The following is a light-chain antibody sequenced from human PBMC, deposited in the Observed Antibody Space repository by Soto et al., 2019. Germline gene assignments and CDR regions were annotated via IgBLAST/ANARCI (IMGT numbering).Light chain of an antibody. CDR1: QDIGTY. V-gene: IGKV1-8*01. CDR2: AAS. CDR3: QQFYNYSRT. Sequence: AILLTQCPSSLSASTGARVSTTCRATQDIGTYLAWYQQIPGKAPKLLIYAASTLQTGVPSRFSGSGSGTDFTLTISYLQSDDFGTYYCQQFYNYSRTFGQGTKVDI. J-gene: IGKJ1*01.